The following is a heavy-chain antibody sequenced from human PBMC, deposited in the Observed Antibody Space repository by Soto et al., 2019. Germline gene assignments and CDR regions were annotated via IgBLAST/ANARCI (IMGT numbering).Heavy chain of an antibody. V-gene: IGHV4-30-4*01. J-gene: IGHJ4*02. D-gene: IGHD3-3*01. Sequence: SETLSLTCIVSGGSIGSGDYYWSWIRQPPGKGLEWIGYIHHSGSSQYHPSLRGRVSFSIDTSTNQFSLELRSVTGADTAVYFCARDVLDMTIDYYFDSWGQGSLVTVSS. CDR3: ARDVLDMTIDYYFDS. CDR2: IHHSGSS. CDR1: GGSIGSGDYY.